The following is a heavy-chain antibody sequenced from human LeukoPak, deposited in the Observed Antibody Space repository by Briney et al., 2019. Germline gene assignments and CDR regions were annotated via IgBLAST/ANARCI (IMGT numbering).Heavy chain of an antibody. D-gene: IGHD3-16*01. CDR1: GDSITTNSYW. J-gene: IGHJ5*02. CDR3: ARRGIWDLQFGNWVAV. Sequence: SSETLSLTCSLSGDSITTNSYWWGWIRQSPGKGLEWIGSIYSSGNSYYNPSLKSRATISPDTSKNQYFLRLTSVTAADTAVYYCARRGIWDLQFGNWVAVCGQGILVTVSS. V-gene: IGHV4-39*01. CDR2: IYSSGNS.